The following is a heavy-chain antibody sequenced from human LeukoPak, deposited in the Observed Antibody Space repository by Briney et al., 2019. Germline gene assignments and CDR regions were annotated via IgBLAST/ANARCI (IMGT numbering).Heavy chain of an antibody. D-gene: IGHD3-10*01. J-gene: IGHJ5*02. CDR3: ARVSWFDELPNH. Sequence: NPSETLSLTCTVSGGSISSSNFYWGWIRQPPGKGLEWIGSIYYSGSTYYNPSLKSRVTISVDTSKNQFSLKLSSVTAADTAVYYCARVSWFDELPNHWGQGTLVSVSS. CDR1: GGSISSSNFY. CDR2: IYYSGST. V-gene: IGHV4-39*07.